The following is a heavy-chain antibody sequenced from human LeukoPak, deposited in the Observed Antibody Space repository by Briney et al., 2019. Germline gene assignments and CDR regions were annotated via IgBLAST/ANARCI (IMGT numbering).Heavy chain of an antibody. CDR1: GGSISTFY. CDR3: ARVRGATVTTGDYYYYYMDV. CDR2: IFTSGST. J-gene: IGHJ6*03. D-gene: IGHD4-17*01. V-gene: IGHV4-4*07. Sequence: SETLSLTCTVSGGSISTFYWSWIRQPAGKGLEWIGRIFTSGSTNYNPSLKSRVTMSPDTSKNQFSLKLTSVTAADTAVYYCARVRGATVTTGDYYYYYMDVWGKGTTVTISS.